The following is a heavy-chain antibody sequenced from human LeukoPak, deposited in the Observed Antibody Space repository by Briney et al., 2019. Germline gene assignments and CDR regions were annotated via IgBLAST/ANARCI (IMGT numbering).Heavy chain of an antibody. D-gene: IGHD2-15*01. J-gene: IGHJ6*03. Sequence: PGGSLRLSCAASGFTFSSYGMHWVRQAPGKGLEWVAVISYDGSNKYYADSVKGRFTISRDNAKNSLYLQMNSLRAEDTAVYYCAREVNGYCSGGSCSYYYYYYMDVWGKGTTVTVSS. V-gene: IGHV3-30*03. CDR2: ISYDGSNK. CDR1: GFTFSSYG. CDR3: AREVNGYCSGGSCSYYYYYYMDV.